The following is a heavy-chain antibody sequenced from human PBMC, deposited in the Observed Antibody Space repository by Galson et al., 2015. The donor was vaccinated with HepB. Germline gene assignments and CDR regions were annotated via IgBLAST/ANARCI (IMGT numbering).Heavy chain of an antibody. CDR2: IYSGGST. CDR1: GFTVSSNY. D-gene: IGHD3-3*01. CDR3: ARDSRGYDFWSGYYTGLLGYYYYYGMDV. Sequence: SLRLSCAASGFTVSSNYMSWVRQAPGKGLEWVSVIYSGGSTYYADSVKGRFTISRDNSKNTLYLQMNSLRAEDTAVYYCARDSRGYDFWSGYYTGLLGYYYYYGMDVWGQGTTVTVSS. J-gene: IGHJ6*02. V-gene: IGHV3-66*02.